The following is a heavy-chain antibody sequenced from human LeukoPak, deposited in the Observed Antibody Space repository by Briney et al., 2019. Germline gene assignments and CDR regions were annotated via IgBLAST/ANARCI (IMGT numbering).Heavy chain of an antibody. CDR3: AKDMGAYGIDY. CDR2: ISSSSSYI. V-gene: IGHV3-21*04. Sequence: GSLRLSCAASGFTFSSYSMNWVRQAPGKGLEWVSSISSSSSYIYYADSVKGRFTISRDNAKNSLYLQMNSLRAEDTALYYCAKDMGAYGIDYWGQGTLVTVSS. D-gene: IGHD3-10*01. J-gene: IGHJ4*02. CDR1: GFTFSSYS.